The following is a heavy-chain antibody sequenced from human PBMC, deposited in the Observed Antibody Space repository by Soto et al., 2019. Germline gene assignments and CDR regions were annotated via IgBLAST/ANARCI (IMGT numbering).Heavy chain of an antibody. D-gene: IGHD5-18*01. CDR2: IIPIFGTA. CDR3: ARGYGYSYGPPDPHYYFDY. Sequence: GASVKVSCKASGGTFSSYAISWVRQAPGQGLEWMGGIIPIFGTANYAQKFQGRVTITADESTSTAYMELSSLRSEDTAVYYCARGYGYSYGPPDPHYYFDYWGQGTLVTVSS. CDR1: GGTFSSYA. J-gene: IGHJ4*02. V-gene: IGHV1-69*13.